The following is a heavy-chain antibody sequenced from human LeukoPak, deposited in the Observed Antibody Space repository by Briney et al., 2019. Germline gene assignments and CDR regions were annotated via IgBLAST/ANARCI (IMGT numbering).Heavy chain of an antibody. D-gene: IGHD3-16*01. CDR2: IIPIFGTA. CDR1: GGTFSSYA. CDR3: ARSVKRRGYFDY. J-gene: IGHJ4*02. V-gene: IGHV1-69*13. Sequence: SVKVSCKASGGTFSSYAISWVRQAPGQGLEWMGGIIPIFGTANYAQKFQGRVTITADESTSTAYMELSSLRSEDTAVYYCARSVKRRGYFDYWGQGTLVTVSS.